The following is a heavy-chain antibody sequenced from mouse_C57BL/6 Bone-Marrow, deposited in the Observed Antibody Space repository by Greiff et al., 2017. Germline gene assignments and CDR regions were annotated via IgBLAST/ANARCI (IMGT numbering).Heavy chain of an antibody. CDR1: GYTFTSFW. Sequence: QVQLQQPGAELVRPGSSVKLSCKASGYTFTSFWMDWVKQRPGQGLEWIGNIYPSDSETHYNQKFKDKATLTVDKSSSTAYMQLSSLTSEDSAVYYCARGGCDYAWLAYWGQGTLVTVSA. CDR2: IYPSDSET. D-gene: IGHD2-4*01. J-gene: IGHJ3*01. CDR3: ARGGCDYAWLAY. V-gene: IGHV1-61*01.